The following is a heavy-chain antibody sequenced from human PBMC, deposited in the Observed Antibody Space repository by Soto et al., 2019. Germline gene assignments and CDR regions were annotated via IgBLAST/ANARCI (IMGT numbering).Heavy chain of an antibody. D-gene: IGHD3-9*01. Sequence: GSLRLSCAASGFTFSSYSMNWVRQAPGKVLEWVSYISSSSSTIYYADSVKGRFTISRDNAKNSLYLQMNSLRDEDTAVYYCARDQYYDILTGYSDPYYYYYGMDVWGQGXTVTVYS. CDR3: ARDQYYDILTGYSDPYYYYYGMDV. CDR2: ISSSSSTI. CDR1: GFTFSSYS. V-gene: IGHV3-48*02. J-gene: IGHJ6*02.